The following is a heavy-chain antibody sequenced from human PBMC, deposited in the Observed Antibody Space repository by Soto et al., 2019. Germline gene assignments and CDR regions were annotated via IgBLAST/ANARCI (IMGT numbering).Heavy chain of an antibody. D-gene: IGHD2-21*02. CDR2: ISGAGGNT. CDR1: GFTFSSYA. CDR3: AKGVAYCGGDCFSGYYYPMDV. J-gene: IGHJ6*02. V-gene: IGHV3-23*01. Sequence: EVQLLESGGGLVQPGGSLRLSCAASGFTFSSYAMSWVRQAPGKGLEWVSAISGAGGNTYYADSVKGRFTISRDNSQKTLYLQMHNLRAEDTAVYYCAKGVAYCGGDCFSGYYYPMDVWGHGPTVTVSS.